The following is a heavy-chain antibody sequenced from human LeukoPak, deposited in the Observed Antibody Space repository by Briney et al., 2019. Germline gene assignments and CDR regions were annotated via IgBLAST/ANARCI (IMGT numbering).Heavy chain of an antibody. D-gene: IGHD2-21*02. CDR3: ARDLHSCGGDCY. V-gene: IGHV3-23*01. CDR2: ISGSGAST. Sequence: GGSLRLSCAASGFTFNNYAMSWVRQAPGKGLDWVSTISGSGASTYYADSMKGRFTISRDNSKNTLYLQMNSLRAEDTAVYYCARDLHSCGGDCYWGQGTLVTVSS. CDR1: GFTFNNYA. J-gene: IGHJ4*02.